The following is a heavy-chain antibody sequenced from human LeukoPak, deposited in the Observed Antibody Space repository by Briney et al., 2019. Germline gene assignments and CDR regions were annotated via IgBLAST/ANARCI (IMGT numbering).Heavy chain of an antibody. D-gene: IGHD5-12*01. J-gene: IGHJ4*02. CDR2: ISGSGGST. CDR1: GLTFSSYA. Sequence: PGGSLRLSCAASGLTFSSYAMNWVRQAPGKGLEWVSAISGSGGSTYYADSVKGRFTISRDNSKNTLHLQMNSLRAEDTAVYYCASRHSGYDSVRYWGQGTLVTVSS. V-gene: IGHV3-23*01. CDR3: ASRHSGYDSVRY.